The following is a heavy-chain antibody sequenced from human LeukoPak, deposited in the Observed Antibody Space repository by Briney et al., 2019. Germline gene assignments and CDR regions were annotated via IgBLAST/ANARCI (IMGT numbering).Heavy chain of an antibody. J-gene: IGHJ3*02. CDR1: GGTFSSYA. Sequence: GASVKVSCTASGGTFSSYAISWVRQAPGQGLEWMGRIIPIFGTANYAQKFQGRVTITTDKPTSTAYMELSSLRSEDTAVYYCARAETQVIAVAGHDAFDIWGQGTMVTVSS. CDR2: IIPIFGTA. V-gene: IGHV1-69*05. CDR3: ARAETQVIAVAGHDAFDI. D-gene: IGHD6-19*01.